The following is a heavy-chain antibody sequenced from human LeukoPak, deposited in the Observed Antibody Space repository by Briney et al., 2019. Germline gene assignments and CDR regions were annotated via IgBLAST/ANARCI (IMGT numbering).Heavy chain of an antibody. V-gene: IGHV4-34*01. CDR2: ISHSGST. CDR1: GGSFSGYY. D-gene: IGHD6-13*01. CDR3: ADSSSWDY. Sequence: SETLSLTCAVYGGSFSGYYWTWIRQPPGKGLEWIGQISHSGSTNYNPSLKSRVTISVDTSKNHFSLKLSSVTAADTAFYYCADSSSWDYWGQGTLVTVSS. J-gene: IGHJ4*02.